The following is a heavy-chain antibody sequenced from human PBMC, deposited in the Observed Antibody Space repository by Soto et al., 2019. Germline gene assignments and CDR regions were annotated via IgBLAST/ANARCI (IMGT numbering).Heavy chain of an antibody. Sequence: GGSLRLSCAASGFTFSSYGMHWVRQAPGKGLEWVAVISYDGSNKYYADSVKGRFTISRDNSKNTLYLQMNSLRAEDTAVYYCAKDSGSSSWFPRSEFDYWGQGTLVTVSS. CDR2: ISYDGSNK. CDR1: GFTFSSYG. J-gene: IGHJ4*02. CDR3: AKDSGSSSWFPRSEFDY. V-gene: IGHV3-30*18. D-gene: IGHD6-13*01.